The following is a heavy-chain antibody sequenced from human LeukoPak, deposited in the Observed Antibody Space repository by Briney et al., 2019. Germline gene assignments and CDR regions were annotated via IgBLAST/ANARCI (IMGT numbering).Heavy chain of an antibody. CDR3: AGRIAVAAFDY. J-gene: IGHJ4*02. Sequence: GGALRLSCAASGFTFSNYAMHWVRQAPGKGLEWVAVMSYDGSNKPYTDAVKGRFPISRDNSKNTLYMQMNSLRVEDTAVYYCAGRIAVAAFDYWGQGTPLTVSS. CDR1: GFTFSNYA. D-gene: IGHD6-19*01. V-gene: IGHV3-30-3*02. CDR2: MSYDGSNK.